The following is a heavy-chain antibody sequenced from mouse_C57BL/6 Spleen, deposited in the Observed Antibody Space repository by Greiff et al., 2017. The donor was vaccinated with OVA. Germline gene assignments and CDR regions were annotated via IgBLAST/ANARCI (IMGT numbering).Heavy chain of an antibody. D-gene: IGHD4-1*02. Sequence: VQLQQSGAELARPGASVKMSCKASGYTFTSYTMHWVKQRPGQGLEWIGYINPSSGYTKYNQKFKDKATLTADKSSSTAYMQLSSLTSEDSAVYYCARPTGTAMDYWGQGTSVTVSS. CDR1: GYTFTSYT. J-gene: IGHJ4*01. V-gene: IGHV1-4*01. CDR2: INPSSGYT. CDR3: ARPTGTAMDY.